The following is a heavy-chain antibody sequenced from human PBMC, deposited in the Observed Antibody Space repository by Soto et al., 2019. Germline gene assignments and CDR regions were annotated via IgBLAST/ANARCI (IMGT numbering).Heavy chain of an antibody. J-gene: IGHJ6*02. V-gene: IGHV4-30-4*01. CDR2: IYYSGST. CDR3: ARVARYYYGMDV. CDR1: GGSISSGDYY. Sequence: PSETLSLTCTVYGGSISSGDYYWSWIRQPPGKGLEWIGYIYYSGSTYYNPSLKSRVTISVDTSKNQFSLKLSSVTAADTAVYYCARVARYYYGMDVWGQGTTVTVSS.